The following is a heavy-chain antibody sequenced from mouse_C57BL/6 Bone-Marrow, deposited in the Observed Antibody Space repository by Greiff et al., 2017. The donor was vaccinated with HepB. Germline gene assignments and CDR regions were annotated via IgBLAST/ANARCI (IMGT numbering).Heavy chain of an antibody. J-gene: IGHJ3*01. V-gene: IGHV1-63*01. D-gene: IGHD3-2*02. Sequence: VQVVESGAELVRPGTSVKMSCKASGYTFTNYWIGWAKQRPGHGLEWIGDIYPGGGYTNYNEKFKGKATLTADKSSSTAYMQFSSLTSEDSAIYYCARSGDSSPLAYWGQGTLVTVSA. CDR3: ARSGDSSPLAY. CDR1: GYTFTNYW. CDR2: IYPGGGYT.